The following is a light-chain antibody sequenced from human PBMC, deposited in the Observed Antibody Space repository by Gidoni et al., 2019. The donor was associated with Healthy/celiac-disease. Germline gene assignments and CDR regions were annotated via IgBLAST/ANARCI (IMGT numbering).Light chain of an antibody. J-gene: IGKJ2*01. Sequence: EIVMMQSPATLSVSPGERATLSCRASQSVSSNLAWYQQKPGQAPRLLIYGASTRATGIPARFSGSGSGTEFTLTISSLQSEDFAVYYCQQYNNWPDTFXXXTKLEIK. CDR3: QQYNNWPDT. CDR2: GAS. V-gene: IGKV3D-15*01. CDR1: QSVSSN.